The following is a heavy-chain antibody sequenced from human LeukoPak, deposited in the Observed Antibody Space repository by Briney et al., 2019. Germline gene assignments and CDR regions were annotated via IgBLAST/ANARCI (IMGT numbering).Heavy chain of an antibody. CDR3: ARKLGYCSSTSCYYWFDP. J-gene: IGHJ5*02. CDR2: MNPNSGNT. D-gene: IGHD2-2*01. V-gene: IGHV1-8*03. CDR1: GYTFTSYD. Sequence: GASVKVSCKASGYTFTSYDINWVRQAPGQGLEWMGWMNPNSGNTGYAQKFQVRVTITRNTSISTAYMELSSLRSEDTAVYYCARKLGYCSSTSCYYWFDPWGQGTLATVSS.